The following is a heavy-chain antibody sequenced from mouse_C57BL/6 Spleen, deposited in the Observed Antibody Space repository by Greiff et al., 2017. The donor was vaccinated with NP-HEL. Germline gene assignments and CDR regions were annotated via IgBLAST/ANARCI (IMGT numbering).Heavy chain of an antibody. D-gene: IGHD1-1*02. Sequence: EVQLQESGPELVKPGASVKMSCKASGYTFTDYNMHWVKQSPGKSLEWIGYINPNNGGTSYNQKFKGKATLTVNKSSSTAYMELRSLTSEDSAGYYCARGPLRWCAMDYWGQGTSVTVSS. CDR1: GYTFTDYN. J-gene: IGHJ4*01. CDR2: INPNNGGT. V-gene: IGHV1-22*01. CDR3: ARGPLRWCAMDY.